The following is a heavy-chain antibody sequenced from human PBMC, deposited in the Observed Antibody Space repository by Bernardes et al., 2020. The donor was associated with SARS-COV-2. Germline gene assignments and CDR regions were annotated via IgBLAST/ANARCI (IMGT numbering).Heavy chain of an antibody. CDR1: GYTFTNYD. D-gene: IGHD2-21*02. CDR3: VVPETE. CDR2: ISPKSGKT. V-gene: IGHV1-8*01. Sequence: ASVKVSCKASGYTFTNYDIKWVRQATGQGLEWMGWISPKSGKTVYAQKFQGRLSLTGDTSKSTAYMELSNLKSEDTAVYYCVVPETEWGHGTPITVSP. J-gene: IGHJ4*01.